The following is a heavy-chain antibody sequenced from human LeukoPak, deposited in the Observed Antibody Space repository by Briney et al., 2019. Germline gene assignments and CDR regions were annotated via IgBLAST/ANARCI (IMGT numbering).Heavy chain of an antibody. CDR2: ISGSGGST. J-gene: IGHJ4*02. CDR1: GFTFSSYG. Sequence: GGSLRLSCAASGFTFSSYGMSWVRQAPGKGLEWVSTISGSGGSTYYADSVKGRFTISRDNSKNTLYLHMNSLRAEDTAVYYCATRGFPHYWGQGTLVTVSS. CDR3: ATRGFPHY. V-gene: IGHV3-23*01.